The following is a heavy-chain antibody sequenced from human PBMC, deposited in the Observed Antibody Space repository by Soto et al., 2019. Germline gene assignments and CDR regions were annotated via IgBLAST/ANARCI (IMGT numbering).Heavy chain of an antibody. CDR1: GGSISSGGYY. D-gene: IGHD6-19*01. V-gene: IGHV4-31*03. CDR3: ARETTSYSSGRKFDY. Sequence: QVQLQESGPGLVKPSQTLSLTCTVSGGSISSGGYYWSWNRQHPGKGLEWIGYIYYSGSTYYNPSLKSRVTISVDTSKNQFSLKLSSVTAADTAVYYCARETTSYSSGRKFDYWGQGTLVTVSS. CDR2: IYYSGST. J-gene: IGHJ4*02.